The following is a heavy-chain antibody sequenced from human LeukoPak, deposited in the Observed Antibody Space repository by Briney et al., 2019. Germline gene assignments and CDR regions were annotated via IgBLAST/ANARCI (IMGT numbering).Heavy chain of an antibody. CDR2: ISGSGGST. V-gene: IGHV3-23*01. CDR1: GFTFSSYG. Sequence: GGSLRLSCAASGFTFSSYGMSWVRQAPGKGLEWVSAISGSGGSTYYADSVKGRFTISRDNSKNTLYLQMNSLRAEDTAVYYCAKSSAAAYYYDSSGLNNNFDYWGQGTLVTVSS. CDR3: AKSSAAAYYYDSSGLNNNFDY. J-gene: IGHJ4*02. D-gene: IGHD3-22*01.